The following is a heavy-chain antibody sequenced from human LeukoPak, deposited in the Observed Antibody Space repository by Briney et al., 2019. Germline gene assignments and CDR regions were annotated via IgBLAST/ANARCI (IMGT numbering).Heavy chain of an antibody. CDR1: GFTSVNYA. V-gene: IGHV3-23*01. CDR2: ISGSGGST. D-gene: IGHD1-26*01. J-gene: IGHJ4*02. CDR3: AKGGKWDVTPFDY. Sequence: PGGSLRLSCAATGFTSVNYAMSWVRQAPGKGLEWVSAISGSGGSTYYADSVKGRFTISRDNSKNTLHLQMNSLRAEDTAVYYCAKGGKWDVTPFDYWGQGTLVTVSS.